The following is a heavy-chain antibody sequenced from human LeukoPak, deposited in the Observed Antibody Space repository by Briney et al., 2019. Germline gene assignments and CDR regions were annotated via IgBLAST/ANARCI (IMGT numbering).Heavy chain of an antibody. CDR2: INPSGGST. CDR3: ARDVNGDNWFDP. V-gene: IGHV1-46*01. J-gene: IGHJ5*02. Sequence: ASVKVSCKASGYTFTNFYMHWVRQAPGQGLEWMGVINPSGGSTSYAQKFQGRVTMTRDTSTSTVYMELSSLRSEDTAVYYCARDVNGDNWFDPWGQGTLVTVSS. CDR1: GYTFTNFY. D-gene: IGHD4-17*01.